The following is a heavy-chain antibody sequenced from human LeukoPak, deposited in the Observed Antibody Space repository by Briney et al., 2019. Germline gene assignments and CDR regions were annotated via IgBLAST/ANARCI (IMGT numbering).Heavy chain of an antibody. Sequence: SETLSLTSTVSGGSISSGSYYWSWIWQPAGKGLEWIGRIYTSGTTNYNPSLKSRVTMSVDTSKSQFSLRLSSVTAADTAVYYCARGLHTINFDYWGQGTLVTVSS. CDR1: GGSISSGSYY. CDR2: IYTSGTT. J-gene: IGHJ4*02. D-gene: IGHD4-11*01. CDR3: ARGLHTINFDY. V-gene: IGHV4-61*02.